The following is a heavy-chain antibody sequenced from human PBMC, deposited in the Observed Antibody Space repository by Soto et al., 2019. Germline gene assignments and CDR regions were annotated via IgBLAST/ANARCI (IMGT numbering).Heavy chain of an antibody. CDR1: GFTFSSYS. V-gene: IGHV3-21*01. J-gene: IGHJ5*02. Sequence: GGSLRLSCAASGFTFSSYSMNWVRQAPGKGLEWVSSISSSSSYIYYADSVKGRFTISRDNAKNSLYLQMNSLRAEDSAVYYCARGPPAEPSYNWFDPWGQGTLVTVSS. CDR3: ARGPPAEPSYNWFDP. D-gene: IGHD6-25*01. CDR2: ISSSSSYI.